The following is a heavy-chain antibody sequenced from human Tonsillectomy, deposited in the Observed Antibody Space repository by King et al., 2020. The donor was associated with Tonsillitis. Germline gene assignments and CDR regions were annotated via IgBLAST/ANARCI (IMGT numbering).Heavy chain of an antibody. J-gene: IGHJ4*02. CDR2: IYTGGST. CDR1: GFTVSFYY. V-gene: IGHV3-66*01. Sequence: QLVQSGGGLVQPGGSLRLSCAASGFTVSFYYMSWVRQAPGKGLEWVSIIYTGGSTYYADSVKGRFTISRDNSKNTLYLQMNSLRAEDTAVYYCARDPAAAGIIDYWGQGTLVTVSS. CDR3: ARDPAAAGIIDY. D-gene: IGHD6-13*01.